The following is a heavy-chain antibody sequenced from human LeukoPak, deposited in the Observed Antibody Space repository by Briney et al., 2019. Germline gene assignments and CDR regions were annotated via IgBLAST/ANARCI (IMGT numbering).Heavy chain of an antibody. CDR2: IYSSGST. CDR3: ASNLGN. V-gene: IGHV4-4*09. D-gene: IGHD6-13*01. J-gene: IGHJ4*02. Sequence: SETLSLTCTVSGGFISSYYWSWIRQPPGKGLEWIGNIYSSGSTDYNPSLKSRVTISVDTSKNQFSLKLSSVTAADTAVYYCASNLGNWGQGTLVTVSS. CDR1: GGFISSYY.